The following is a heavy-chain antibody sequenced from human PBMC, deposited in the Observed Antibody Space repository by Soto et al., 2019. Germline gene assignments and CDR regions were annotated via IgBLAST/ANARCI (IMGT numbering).Heavy chain of an antibody. CDR3: ARWYWGFGPYNWFDP. D-gene: IGHD2-21*01. Sequence: ASVKVSCKASGYTFSSYVMHWVRQAPGQRLEWMGWINAAKGNTKYSQRFQGRVTISRDISASTVYMELSSLRSEDTALYYCARWYWGFGPYNWFDPWGQGTLVTVSS. V-gene: IGHV1-3*01. CDR2: INAAKGNT. J-gene: IGHJ5*02. CDR1: GYTFSSYV.